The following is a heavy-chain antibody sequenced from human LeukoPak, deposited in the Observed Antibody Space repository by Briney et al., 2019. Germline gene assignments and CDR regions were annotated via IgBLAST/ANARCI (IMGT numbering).Heavy chain of an antibody. V-gene: IGHV1-69*01. CDR1: GGTFSSYA. Sequence: SVKVSCKASGGTFSSYAISWVRQAPGQGLEWMGGIIPIFGTANYAQKFQGRVTITADESTSTAYMELRSLRSDDTAVYYCARARWARTMVRGVIPDYWGQGTLVTVSS. J-gene: IGHJ4*02. D-gene: IGHD3-10*01. CDR3: ARARWARTMVRGVIPDY. CDR2: IIPIFGTA.